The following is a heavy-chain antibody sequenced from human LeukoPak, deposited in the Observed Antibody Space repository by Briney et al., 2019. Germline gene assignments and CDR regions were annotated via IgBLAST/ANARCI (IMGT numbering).Heavy chain of an antibody. Sequence: SVTVSCKASGGTFSSYAISWVRQAPGQGLEWMGRIIPILGIANYAQKFQGRVTITADKSTSTAYMELSSLRSEDTAVYYCARANYGGFHYYYYGMDVWGQGTTVTVSS. CDR1: GGTFSSYA. V-gene: IGHV1-69*04. D-gene: IGHD4-23*01. CDR3: ARANYGGFHYYYYGMDV. J-gene: IGHJ6*02. CDR2: IIPILGIA.